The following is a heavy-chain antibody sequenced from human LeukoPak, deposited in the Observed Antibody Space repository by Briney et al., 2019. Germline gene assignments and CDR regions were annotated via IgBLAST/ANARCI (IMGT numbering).Heavy chain of an antibody. CDR2: ISAYNGNT. Sequence: GASVKVSCKASGYTFTSYGISWVRQAPGQGLEWMGWISAYNGNTNYAQKLQGRVTMTTDTSTSTAYMELRSLRSDDTAVYYCARSTRARGLRYFDWLFGWFDPWGQGTLVTVSS. V-gene: IGHV1-18*01. CDR3: ARSTRARGLRYFDWLFGWFDP. J-gene: IGHJ5*02. CDR1: GYTFTSYG. D-gene: IGHD3-9*01.